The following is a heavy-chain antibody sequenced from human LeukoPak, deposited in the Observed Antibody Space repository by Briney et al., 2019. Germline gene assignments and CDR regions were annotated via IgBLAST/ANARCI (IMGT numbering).Heavy chain of an antibody. J-gene: IGHJ6*02. D-gene: IGHD3-10*01. V-gene: IGHV4-59*01. CDR3: ARDGIGMARGDSGLDV. CDR2: IYYSGST. CDR1: GGSISSYY. Sequence: SETLSLTCTVSGGSISSYYWNWIRQPPGKGLEWIGYIYYSGSTNYNPSLKSRVTISVDTSKNQFSLKLSSVTAADTAVYYCARDGIGMARGDSGLDVWGQGTTVTVSS.